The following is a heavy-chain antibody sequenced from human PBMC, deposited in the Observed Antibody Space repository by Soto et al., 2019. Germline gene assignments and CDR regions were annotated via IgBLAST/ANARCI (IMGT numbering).Heavy chain of an antibody. V-gene: IGHV4-34*01. J-gene: IGHJ3*02. CDR2: INHSGST. CDR1: GGSVRGYY. CDR3: AREGYCSGGSCYSAAFDI. Sequence: PSESLSLTCAVYGGSVRGYYWSWIRQPPGKGLEWIGEINHSGSTNYNPSLKSRVTISVDTSKNQFSLKLSSVTAADTAVYYCAREGYCSGGSCYSAAFDIWGQGTMVTVSS. D-gene: IGHD2-15*01.